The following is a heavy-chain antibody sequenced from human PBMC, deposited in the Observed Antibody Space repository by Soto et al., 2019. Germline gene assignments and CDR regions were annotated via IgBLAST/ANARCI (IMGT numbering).Heavy chain of an antibody. Sequence: GGSLRLSCAASGFTFSSYAMSWVRQAPGKGLEWVSTISGSGGGTYYADSMKGRFTISRDNSKNTLYLQMYSLRVEDTDVYYCARESDHWGQGTLVTVSS. CDR3: ARESDH. CDR2: ISGSGGGT. V-gene: IGHV3-23*01. J-gene: IGHJ4*02. CDR1: GFTFSSYA.